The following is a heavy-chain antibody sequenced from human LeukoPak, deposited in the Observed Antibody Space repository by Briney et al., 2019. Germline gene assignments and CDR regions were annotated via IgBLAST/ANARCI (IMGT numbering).Heavy chain of an antibody. D-gene: IGHD4-23*01. CDR3: ARETVGIDY. J-gene: IGHJ4*02. V-gene: IGHV3-48*01. CDR2: ISSSSSTI. Sequence: GGSLRLSCAASGFTFSSYGMHWVRQAPGKGLEWVSYISSSSSTITYADSVKGRFTISRDNAKNSLNLQMNSLRTEDTAMYYCARETVGIDYWGQGTLVTVSS. CDR1: GFTFSSYG.